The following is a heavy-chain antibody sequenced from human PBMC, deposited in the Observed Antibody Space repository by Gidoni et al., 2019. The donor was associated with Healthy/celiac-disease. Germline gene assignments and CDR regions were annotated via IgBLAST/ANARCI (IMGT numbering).Heavy chain of an antibody. Sequence: EVQLLESGGGLVQPGGSLRLSCAASGFTFSSYAMSWVRQAPGKGLEWVSAISGSGGSTYYADSVKGRFTISRDNAKNTLYLQMNSLRAEDTAVYYCAKVNVDIVGNHRMDVWGQGTTVTVSS. D-gene: IGHD5-12*01. CDR2: ISGSGGST. J-gene: IGHJ6*02. CDR1: GFTFSSYA. CDR3: AKVNVDIVGNHRMDV. V-gene: IGHV3-23*01.